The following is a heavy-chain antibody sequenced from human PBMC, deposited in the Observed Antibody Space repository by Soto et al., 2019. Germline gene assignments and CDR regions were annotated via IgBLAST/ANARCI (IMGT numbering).Heavy chain of an antibody. V-gene: IGHV1-8*01. Sequence: QVQLVQSGVEVKKPGASVKVSCKASGYTFTSSDINWVRQATGQGLEWMGWMDPNSGNTGYAQKFTGRVTLARNTSISTAYMELSSLRSEDTAVYYCARGEIIYDYIWGSFRYTVFDYWGQGSQVTVPS. CDR1: GYTFTSSD. CDR3: ARGEIIYDYIWGSFRYTVFDY. D-gene: IGHD3-16*02. CDR2: MDPNSGNT. J-gene: IGHJ4*02.